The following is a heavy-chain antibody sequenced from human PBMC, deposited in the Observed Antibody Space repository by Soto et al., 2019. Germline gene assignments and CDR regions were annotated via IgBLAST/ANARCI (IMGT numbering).Heavy chain of an antibody. V-gene: IGHV1-46*01. CDR3: ARYLSSAYGGYAPSFYY. CDR1: GYNLTSHY. Sequence: ASVKVSCKASGYNLTSHYMHWVRQAPGQGLESMGIMYPSGGRTIYAQKVQGRVSMTRDTSTSTAYMELSSLRSEDTAVYYCARYLSSAYGGYAPSFYYWGQGTLVTVSS. CDR2: MYPSGGRT. D-gene: IGHD3-22*01. J-gene: IGHJ4*02.